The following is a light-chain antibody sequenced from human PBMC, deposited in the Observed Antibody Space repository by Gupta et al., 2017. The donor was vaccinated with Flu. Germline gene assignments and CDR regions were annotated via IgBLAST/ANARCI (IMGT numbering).Light chain of an antibody. CDR3: QQYNFYPLT. J-gene: IGKJ3*01. V-gene: IGKV1-5*03. CDR1: QNITTW. Sequence: DIRMTQSPSALSASVGDRVTITCRASQNITTWLAWYQQKPRKAPKLLIFRTSNLENGVSPRFSGSGSGTEFTLTISILQPDDFSTFYCQQYNFYPLTFGHGTRVELK. CDR2: RTS.